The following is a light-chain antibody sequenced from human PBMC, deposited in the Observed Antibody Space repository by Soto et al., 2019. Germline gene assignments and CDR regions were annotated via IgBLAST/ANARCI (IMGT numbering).Light chain of an antibody. V-gene: IGLV2-8*01. CDR1: SSDVGGYDY. CDR3: SSYAGSNIFYV. J-gene: IGLJ1*01. CDR2: EVS. Sequence: LTQPPAANESTARSATFPRTGTSSDVGGYDYVSWYQQHPGKAPKLMIYEVSKRPSGVPDRFSGSKSGNTASLTVSGLQAEDEADYYCSSYAGSNIFYVFGAGTKVTVL.